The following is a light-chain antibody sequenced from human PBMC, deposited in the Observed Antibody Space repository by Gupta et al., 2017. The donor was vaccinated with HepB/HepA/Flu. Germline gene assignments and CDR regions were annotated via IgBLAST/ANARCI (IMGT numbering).Light chain of an antibody. CDR3: QQCGTPPYT. V-gene: IGKV3-20*01. Sequence: EILLTQSPGTLSLSPGERATLSCRASQSVSSSYLAWYQQKPGQAPRRLVYGASNRATGIPDRFSGSASGTDLNLTISRLEPEDFARYYCQQCGTPPYTFGQGTKVEIK. CDR1: QSVSSSY. CDR2: GAS. J-gene: IGKJ2*01.